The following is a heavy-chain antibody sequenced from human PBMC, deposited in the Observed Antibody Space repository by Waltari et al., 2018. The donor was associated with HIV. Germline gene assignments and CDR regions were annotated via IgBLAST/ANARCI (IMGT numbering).Heavy chain of an antibody. V-gene: IGHV3-23*01. CDR1: GLNFATSG. D-gene: IGHD6-19*01. CDR3: ATCNIGSGWYLKSPIRI. CDR2: ITSSGGRT. Sequence: VQMLESGGDLVQPGGSLRLSCAVSGLNFATSGLGWVRQAPGKGLEWMSAITSSGGRTYYAESVKGRFIISRDNSKKTVTLQLKNLRLGDTARYYCATCNIGSGWYLKSPIRIWGQGTLVTVS. J-gene: IGHJ4*02.